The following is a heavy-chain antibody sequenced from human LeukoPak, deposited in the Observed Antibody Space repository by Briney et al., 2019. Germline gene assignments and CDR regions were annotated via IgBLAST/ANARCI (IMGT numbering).Heavy chain of an antibody. J-gene: IGHJ4*02. V-gene: IGHV3-23*01. Sequence: GSLRLSCAASGFTFSSHAMIWVRQAPGKGLEWVSAISGSGGSTYYADSVKGRFTISRDNSKNTLFLQMNSLRAEDTAVYYCAKESNYDTSHDYWGQGTLVTVSS. CDR1: GFTFSSHA. D-gene: IGHD3-22*01. CDR2: ISGSGGST. CDR3: AKESNYDTSHDY.